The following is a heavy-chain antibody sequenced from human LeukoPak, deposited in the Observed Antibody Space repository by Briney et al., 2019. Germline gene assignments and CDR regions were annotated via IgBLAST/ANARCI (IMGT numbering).Heavy chain of an antibody. Sequence: PSETLSLTCTVSGYSISSGYYWGWIRQPPGKGLEWIGSIYHSGSTYYNPSLKSRVTISADTSKNQFSLKLSSVTAADTAVYYCARVAFWSGYYWGQGTLVTVSS. J-gene: IGHJ4*02. CDR2: IYHSGST. D-gene: IGHD3-3*01. V-gene: IGHV4-38-2*02. CDR1: GYSISSGYY. CDR3: ARVAFWSGYY.